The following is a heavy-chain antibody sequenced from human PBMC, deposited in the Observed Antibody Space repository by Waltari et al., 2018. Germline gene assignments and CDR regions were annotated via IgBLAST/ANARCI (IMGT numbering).Heavy chain of an antibody. CDR3: ARGSFLEWLGGMDV. CDR1: AFTYRRYC. D-gene: IGHD3-3*02. Sequence: EEQLLESGGGLVQPGGSLRRACAASAFTYRRYCMQWVSQAPGKGLVWVSSINMDGSSTRYADSVKCRFTISSDNAKNKLYLQMNSLRAEDTAVYFCARGSFLEWLGGMDVWGQGTTVTVS. V-gene: IGHV3-74*01. CDR2: INMDGSST. J-gene: IGHJ6*02.